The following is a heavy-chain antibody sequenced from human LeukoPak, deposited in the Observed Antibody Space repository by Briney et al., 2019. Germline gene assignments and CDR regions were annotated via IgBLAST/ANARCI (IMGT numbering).Heavy chain of an antibody. V-gene: IGHV1-69*04. Sequence: SVKVSCKASGGTFSSYAISWVRQAPGQGLEWMGRIIPILGIANYAQKFQGRVTITADKSTSTAYMELSSLRSEDTAVYYCAKAERGYSGYDHYFDCWGQGTLVTVSS. CDR2: IIPILGIA. D-gene: IGHD5-12*01. CDR1: GGTFSSYA. J-gene: IGHJ4*02. CDR3: AKAERGYSGYDHYFDC.